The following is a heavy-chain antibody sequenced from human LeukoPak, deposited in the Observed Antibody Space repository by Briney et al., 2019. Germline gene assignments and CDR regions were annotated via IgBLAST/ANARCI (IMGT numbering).Heavy chain of an antibody. Sequence: PSETLSLTCTVSGGSISSYYWSWIRQPPGKGLEWIGYIYYSGSTNYNPSLKSRVTISVDTSKNQFSLKLSSVTAADTAVYYCARDEDGYNPHAFDIWGQGTMVTVSS. D-gene: IGHD5-24*01. CDR2: IYYSGST. V-gene: IGHV4-59*01. CDR1: GGSISSYY. J-gene: IGHJ3*02. CDR3: ARDEDGYNPHAFDI.